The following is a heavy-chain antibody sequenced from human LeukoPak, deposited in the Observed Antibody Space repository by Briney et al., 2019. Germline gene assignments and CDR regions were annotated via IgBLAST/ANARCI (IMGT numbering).Heavy chain of an antibody. CDR3: ARDQALNIIVGVIVGAFDI. J-gene: IGHJ3*02. Sequence: ASVKVSCKASGYTFTGYYMHWVRQAPGQGLEWMGWINPNSGGTNYAQKLQRKVSMTRDTSISTAHMELSRLRSDDKAVYYCARDQALNIIVGVIVGAFDIWGQGTVVTVSS. V-gene: IGHV1-2*02. CDR1: GYTFTGYY. CDR2: INPNSGGT. D-gene: IGHD3-16*02.